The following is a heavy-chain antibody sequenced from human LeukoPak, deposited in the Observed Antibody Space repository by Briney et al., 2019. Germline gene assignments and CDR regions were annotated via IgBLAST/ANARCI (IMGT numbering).Heavy chain of an antibody. CDR1: ENTFTNYY. V-gene: IGHV1-46*01. CDR2: INPNGGRT. J-gene: IGHJ4*02. CDR3: ARVSHGIAAAGDY. Sequence: GASVKVSCKASENTFTNYYMHWVRQAPGQGLEWLGLINPNGGRTSYAQNFQGRVTMTRDTSTTTVYLELSSLRSDDTAVYYCARVSHGIAAAGDYWGQGTLVTVSS. D-gene: IGHD6-13*01.